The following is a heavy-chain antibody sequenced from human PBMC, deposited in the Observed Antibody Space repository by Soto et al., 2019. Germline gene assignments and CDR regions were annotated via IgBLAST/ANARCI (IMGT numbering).Heavy chain of an antibody. CDR2: IIPIFGTA. Sequence: SVKVSCKASGGTFSSYAISWVRQAPGQELEWMGGIIPIFGTANYAQKFQGRVTITADESTSTAYMELSSLRSEDTAVYYCARGRTWYISGCGSYYYYGMDVWGQGTTVTVSS. CDR1: GGTFSSYA. V-gene: IGHV1-69*13. CDR3: ARGRTWYISGCGSYYYYGMDV. D-gene: IGHD6-19*01. J-gene: IGHJ6*02.